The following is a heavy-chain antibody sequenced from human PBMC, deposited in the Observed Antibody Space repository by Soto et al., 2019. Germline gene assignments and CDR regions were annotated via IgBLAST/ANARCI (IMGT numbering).Heavy chain of an antibody. J-gene: IGHJ4*02. Sequence: GGSLRLSCAASGFTFSRYAMHWVRQAPCKGLEWVTIISYDGSTKYYVDSVKGRFTISRDNSKNTLYLQMNSLRAEDTAVYFCARDKHFYDSSGYYGYWGQGTLVTVSS. CDR3: ARDKHFYDSSGYYGY. D-gene: IGHD3-22*01. V-gene: IGHV3-30-3*01. CDR2: ISYDGSTK. CDR1: GFTFSRYA.